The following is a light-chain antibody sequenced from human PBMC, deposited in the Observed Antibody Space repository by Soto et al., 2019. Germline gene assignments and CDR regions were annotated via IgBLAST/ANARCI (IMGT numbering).Light chain of an antibody. J-gene: IGKJ4*01. CDR1: QSVTGTS. V-gene: IGKV3-20*01. CDR3: QQYDSSPLT. CDR2: GTS. Sequence: EIVLTQSPGTLSLSPGERATLSCRASQSVTGTSLAWYQQIPGRAPRLLIYGTSIRATGIPDRFSGSGSGTDFTLTISRLEPEDFAVYYCQQYDSSPLTFGGGTKIEIK.